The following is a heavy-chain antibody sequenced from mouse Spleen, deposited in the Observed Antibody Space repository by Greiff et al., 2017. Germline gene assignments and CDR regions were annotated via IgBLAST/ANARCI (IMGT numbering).Heavy chain of an antibody. V-gene: IGHV1-7*01. CDR3: ARRESGNLYTVDY. CDR1: GYTFTSYW. J-gene: IGHJ4*01. D-gene: IGHD2-10*02. Sequence: VQLQQSGAELAKPGASVKLSCKASGYTFTSYWIHWVKQRPGQGLEWIGYINPSSGYTKYNQKFKDKATVTADKSSSTAYMQLSSLTYEDSAVYYCARRESGNLYTVDYWGQGTSVTVSS. CDR2: INPSSGYT.